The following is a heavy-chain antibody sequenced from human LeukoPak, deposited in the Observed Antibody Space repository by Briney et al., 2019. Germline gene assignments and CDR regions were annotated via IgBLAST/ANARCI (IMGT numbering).Heavy chain of an antibody. Sequence: TSETLSLTCIISGGSIGPYYWSWIRQAAGKGPEWIGRIYTTGTADYNPSLKGRVFLSVDTSKNQFSLKVTSVTAADTAVYYCARLEESRGAFDIWGQGTMVTVSS. J-gene: IGHJ3*02. CDR3: ARLEESRGAFDI. CDR1: GGSIGPYY. V-gene: IGHV4-4*07. CDR2: IYTTGTA. D-gene: IGHD3-10*01.